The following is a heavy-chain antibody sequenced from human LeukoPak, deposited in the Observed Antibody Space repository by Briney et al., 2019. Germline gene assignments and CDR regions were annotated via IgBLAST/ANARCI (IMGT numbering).Heavy chain of an antibody. J-gene: IGHJ5*02. CDR1: GGSISSYY. CDR2: IYYSGST. CDR3: ARSDFWSGYYHGYNWFDP. Sequence: SETLSLTCTVSGGSISSYYWSWIRLPPGKGLEWIGYIYYSGSTNYNPSLKSRVTISVDTSKNQFSLKLSSVTAADTAVYYCARSDFWSGYYHGYNWFDPWGQGTLVTVSS. D-gene: IGHD3-3*01. V-gene: IGHV4-59*01.